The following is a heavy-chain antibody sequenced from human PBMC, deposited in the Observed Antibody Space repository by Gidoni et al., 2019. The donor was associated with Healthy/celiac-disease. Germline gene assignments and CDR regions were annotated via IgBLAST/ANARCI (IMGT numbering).Heavy chain of an antibody. V-gene: IGHV3-73*02. J-gene: IGHJ2*01. CDR3: TRSIEYSSSSRYWYFDL. CDR2: IRRKANSYGT. Sequence: QPVESGVGLVQPGGSLTPPFAASVSTFRAPAMHWVRQASGNGLEWVGRIRRKANSYGTAYAASVKGKFTISRDDSKNTAYLQMNSLKTEDTAVYYCTRSIEYSSSSRYWYFDLWGRGTLVTVSS. CDR1: VSTFRAPA. D-gene: IGHD6-6*01.